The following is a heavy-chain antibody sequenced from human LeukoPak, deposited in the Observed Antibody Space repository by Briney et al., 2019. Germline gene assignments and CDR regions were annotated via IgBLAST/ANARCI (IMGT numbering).Heavy chain of an antibody. D-gene: IGHD1-26*01. CDR3: AKDMASIVGATTSFDY. CDR1: GFTFSSYW. V-gene: IGHV3-7*03. J-gene: IGHJ4*02. CDR2: IKPDGSEK. Sequence: PGGSLRLSCAASGFTFSSYWMSWVRQAPGKGLEWVANIKPDGSEKYYVDSVKGRFTMSRDNAKNSLYLQMNSLRAEDTALYYCAKDMASIVGATTSFDYWGQGTLVTVSS.